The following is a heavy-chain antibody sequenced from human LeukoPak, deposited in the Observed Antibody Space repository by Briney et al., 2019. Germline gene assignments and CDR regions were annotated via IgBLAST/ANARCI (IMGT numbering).Heavy chain of an antibody. Sequence: GGSLRLSCAASGFTFSRYNMDWVRQAPGRGLEWVSSITSISNYIYYADSVKGRFTISRDNAKNSLYLQMNSLRADDTAVYYCAELGITMIGGVWGKGTTVTISS. D-gene: IGHD3-10*02. CDR2: ITSISNYI. CDR1: GFTFSRYN. J-gene: IGHJ6*04. CDR3: AELGITMIGGV. V-gene: IGHV3-21*01.